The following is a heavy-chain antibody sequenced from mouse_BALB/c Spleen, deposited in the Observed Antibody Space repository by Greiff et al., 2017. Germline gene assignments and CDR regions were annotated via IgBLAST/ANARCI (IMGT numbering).Heavy chain of an antibody. Sequence: DVHLVESGGGLVQPGGSLKLSCAASGFTFSSYGMSWVRQTPDKRLELVATINSNGGSTYYPDSVKGRFTISRDNAKNTLYLQMSSLKSEDTAMYDCAREGGYDYEFDYWGQGTTLTVSS. CDR3: AREGGYDYEFDY. V-gene: IGHV5-6-3*01. CDR1: GFTFSSYG. J-gene: IGHJ2*01. CDR2: INSNGGST. D-gene: IGHD2-4*01.